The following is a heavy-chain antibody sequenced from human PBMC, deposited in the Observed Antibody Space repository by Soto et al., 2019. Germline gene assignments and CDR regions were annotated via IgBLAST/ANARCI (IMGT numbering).Heavy chain of an antibody. CDR3: ARRGYGDEGFDY. CDR1: GGSISSSSYY. Sequence: SETLSLTCTVSGGSISSSSYYWGWIPQPPGKGLEWIGSIYYSGSTYYNPSLKSRVTISVDTSKNQFSLKLSSVTAADTAVYYCARRGYGDEGFDYWGQGTLVTVSS. V-gene: IGHV4-39*01. CDR2: IYYSGST. J-gene: IGHJ4*02. D-gene: IGHD4-17*01.